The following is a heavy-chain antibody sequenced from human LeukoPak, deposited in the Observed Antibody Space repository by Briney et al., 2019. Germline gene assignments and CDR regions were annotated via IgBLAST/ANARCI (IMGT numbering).Heavy chain of an antibody. Sequence: GASVKVSCKASGYTFTSYYIYWVRQAPGQGLGWMGLINPGGGNTNYAQKFQGRVTMTRDMSTSTVYMGLSSLTSEDTAVYYCARGQRPIRVVTSELFDYWGQGTLVTVSS. CDR2: INPGGGNT. CDR1: GYTFTSYY. D-gene: IGHD3-3*01. V-gene: IGHV1-46*01. CDR3: ARGQRPIRVVTSELFDY. J-gene: IGHJ4*02.